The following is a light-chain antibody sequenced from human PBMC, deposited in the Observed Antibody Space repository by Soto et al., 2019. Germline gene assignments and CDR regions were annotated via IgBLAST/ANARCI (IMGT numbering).Light chain of an antibody. CDR3: QQYGTSPLT. J-gene: IGKJ4*01. CDR2: DAS. Sequence: EIVLTQSPGTLSLSPGERATLSCRASQSVSSRYLVWYQQKPGQAPRLLVFDASNRATGIPDRFSGSGSGTDFTLTISRLEPEDFAVYYCQQYGTSPLTFGGGTKVDIK. CDR1: QSVSSRY. V-gene: IGKV3-20*01.